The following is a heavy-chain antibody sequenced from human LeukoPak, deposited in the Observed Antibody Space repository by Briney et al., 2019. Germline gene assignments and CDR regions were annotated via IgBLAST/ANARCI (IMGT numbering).Heavy chain of an antibody. J-gene: IGHJ4*02. CDR2: ISGSGDNT. CDR3: AKGSYYDSSGSFYFDY. V-gene: IGHV3-23*01. CDR1: GFTFSSYA. D-gene: IGHD3-22*01. Sequence: GGSLRLSCAASGFTFSSYAMSWVRQAPGKGLEWVSGISGSGDNTYYADSVKGRFTISRDNSKNTLYVQVNSLGTEDTAAYYCAKGSYYDSSGSFYFDYWGQGTLVTVTS.